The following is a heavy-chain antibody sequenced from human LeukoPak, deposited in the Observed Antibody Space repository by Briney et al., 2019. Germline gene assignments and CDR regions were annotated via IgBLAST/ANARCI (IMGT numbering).Heavy chain of an antibody. CDR2: ISYDGSNK. CDR3: AKLPRSGDSFDI. J-gene: IGHJ3*02. Sequence: GRSLRLSCAASGFTFSSYGMHWVRQAPGKGLEWVAVISYDGSNKYYADSVKGRFTISRDNSKNTLYLQMNSLRAEDTAVYYCAKLPRSGDSFDIWGQGTMVTVSS. V-gene: IGHV3-30*18. CDR1: GFTFSSYG.